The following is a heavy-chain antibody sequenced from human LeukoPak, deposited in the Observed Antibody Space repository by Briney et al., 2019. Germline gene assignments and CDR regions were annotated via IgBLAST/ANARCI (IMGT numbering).Heavy chain of an antibody. CDR3: AKGVWAPRFDS. D-gene: IGHD7-27*01. V-gene: IGHV4-34*01. CDR1: GASFSYDY. Sequence: SETLSLTCAVYGASFSYDYWSWIRQAPGKGLEWIGEINHSGSITYNPSLKSRVTISAEKTKSQFSLRLTSVTAADTAVYYCAKGVWAPRFDSWGQGTLVTVSS. J-gene: IGHJ5*01. CDR2: INHSGSI.